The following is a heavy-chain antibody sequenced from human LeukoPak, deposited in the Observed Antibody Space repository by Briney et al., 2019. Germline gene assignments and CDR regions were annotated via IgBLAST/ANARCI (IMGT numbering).Heavy chain of an antibody. CDR3: ARFYYDSRGYYYGAFDI. D-gene: IGHD3-22*01. CDR1: GYSFTSYW. V-gene: IGHV5-51*01. Sequence: GESLKISCKGSGYSFTSYWIGWVRQMPGKGLEWMGIIYPGGSDTRYSPSFQGQVTISADKSISTAYLQWSSLKASDTAMYYCARFYYDSRGYYYGAFDIWGQGTIVTVSS. CDR2: IYPGGSDT. J-gene: IGHJ3*02.